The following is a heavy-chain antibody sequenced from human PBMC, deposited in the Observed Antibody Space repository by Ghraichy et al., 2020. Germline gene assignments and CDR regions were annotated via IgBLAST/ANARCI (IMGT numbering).Heavy chain of an antibody. J-gene: IGHJ2*01. CDR2: ISGSTDGT. V-gene: IGHV3-23*01. Sequence: ESLNISCGASGFTFSSHDMCWVRQAPGKGLEWVSAISGSTDGTTYADSVQGRFTISTDNSKNTLYLQMNSLRAEDTAVYYCAKVQPGTWYFDLWGRGTLVTVSS. CDR1: GFTFSSHD. CDR3: AKVQPGTWYFDL. D-gene: IGHD6-13*01.